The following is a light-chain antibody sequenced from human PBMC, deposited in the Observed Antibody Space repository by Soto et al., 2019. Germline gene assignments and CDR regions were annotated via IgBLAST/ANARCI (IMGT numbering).Light chain of an antibody. J-gene: IGKJ1*01. CDR2: DAS. CDR1: QSVSYRY. Sequence: EIVLTQSPGTLSLSPGLRATLSCRASQSVSYRYLAWYQQRPGQAPRLLIYDASSRATGIPDRFSGSGSGTDFTLTISRLEPEDFAVYYCQQYGSSPWTFGQGTKVEI. V-gene: IGKV3-20*01. CDR3: QQYGSSPWT.